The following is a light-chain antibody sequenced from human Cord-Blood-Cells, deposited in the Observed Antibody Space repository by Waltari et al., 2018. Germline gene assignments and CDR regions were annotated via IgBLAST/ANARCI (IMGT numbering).Light chain of an antibody. CDR3: SSYTSSSTLV. J-gene: IGLJ3*02. Sequence: QSALTQPASGSGSPGQSITISCPGTSSDVGGYNSVSWYQQHPGKAPKLMIYDVSNRPSGVSNRFSGSKSGNTASLTISGLQAEDEADYYCSSYTSSSTLVFGGGTKLTVL. V-gene: IGLV2-14*03. CDR1: SSDVGGYNS. CDR2: DVS.